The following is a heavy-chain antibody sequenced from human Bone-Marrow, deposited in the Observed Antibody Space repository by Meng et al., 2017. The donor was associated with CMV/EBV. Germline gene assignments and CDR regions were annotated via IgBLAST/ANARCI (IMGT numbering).Heavy chain of an antibody. J-gene: IGHJ4*02. Sequence: GESLKISCAASGFTFSDYYMSWIRQAPGKGLEWVSYISSSGSTIYYADSVKGRFTISRDNAKNSLYLQMNSLRAEDTAVYYCARDGRRGYCSSTSCYGDYWGQGTRVTVSS. D-gene: IGHD2-2*01. CDR2: ISSSGSTI. CDR1: GFTFSDYY. V-gene: IGHV3-11*01. CDR3: ARDGRRGYCSSTSCYGDY.